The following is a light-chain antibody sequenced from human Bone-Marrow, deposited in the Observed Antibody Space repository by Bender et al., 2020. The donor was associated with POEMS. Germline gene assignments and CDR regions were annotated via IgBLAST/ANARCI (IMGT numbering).Light chain of an antibody. J-gene: IGLJ3*02. V-gene: IGLV2-23*02. CDR3: CSYAGSHTWV. Sequence: QSALTQPASVSGSPGQSIAISCTGTTSDVGGYNYVSWYQQHPGKAPKVIIYDVTNRPSGVSNRFSGSKSGNTASLTISGLQTEDEADYYCCSYAGSHTWVFGGGTKLTVL. CDR1: TSDVGGYNY. CDR2: DVT.